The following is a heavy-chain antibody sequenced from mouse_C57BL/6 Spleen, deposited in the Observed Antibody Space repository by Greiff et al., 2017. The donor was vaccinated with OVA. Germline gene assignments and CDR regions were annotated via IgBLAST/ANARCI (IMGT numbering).Heavy chain of an antibody. Sequence: EVKVVESGGGLVKPGGSLKLSCAASGFTFSSYAMSWVRQTPEKRLEWVATISDGGSYTYYPDNVKGRFTISRDNAKNNLYLQMSHLKSEDTAMYYCAREGPLFDYWGQGTTLTVSS. CDR3: AREGPLFDY. V-gene: IGHV5-4*01. J-gene: IGHJ2*01. CDR2: ISDGGSYT. CDR1: GFTFSSYA. D-gene: IGHD3-3*01.